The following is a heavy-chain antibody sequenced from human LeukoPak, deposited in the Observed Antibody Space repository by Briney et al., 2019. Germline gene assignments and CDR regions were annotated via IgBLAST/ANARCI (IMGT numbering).Heavy chain of an antibody. D-gene: IGHD7-27*01. CDR1: GFTFSGFS. J-gene: IGHJ4*02. CDR2: IRPSGSDM. Sequence: PGGSLRLSCAASGFTFSGFSLNWVRQAPGKGLEWISNIRPSGSDMYCAASVKGRFTISRDSATNSLYLQMNNLQVDDSAVYFCVRDVNWAFDSWGQGTLVTVSS. V-gene: IGHV3-48*01. CDR3: VRDVNWAFDS.